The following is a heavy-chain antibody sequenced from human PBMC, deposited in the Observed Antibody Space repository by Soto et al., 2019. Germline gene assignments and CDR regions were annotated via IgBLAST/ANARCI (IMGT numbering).Heavy chain of an antibody. J-gene: IGHJ6*02. Sequence: GWSLRLSCAGSGFTFSRYSMNWVRQALGKGLEWVASIGTRGDIYYAESVKGRLTISRDNAKNSLSLEMDSLRVEDTGVYYCAREENAWPLAYGLDVWGQGTTVTGSS. CDR2: IGTRGDI. CDR3: AREENAWPLAYGLDV. V-gene: IGHV3-21*01. CDR1: GFTFSRYS.